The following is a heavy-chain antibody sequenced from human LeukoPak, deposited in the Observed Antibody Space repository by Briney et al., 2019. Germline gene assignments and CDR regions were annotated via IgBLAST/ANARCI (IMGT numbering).Heavy chain of an antibody. Sequence: TPGGSLRLSCAASGFTFSSYAMTWVRQAPGKGLEWVGRIKSKSDGGTTDYAAPVKGRFTISRDDSKNTLYLQMNSLKTEDTAVYYCSTRTRYYDSSAGYFDYWGQGTLVTVSS. D-gene: IGHD3-22*01. CDR2: IKSKSDGGTT. J-gene: IGHJ4*02. CDR1: GFTFSSYA. V-gene: IGHV3-15*01. CDR3: STRTRYYDSSAGYFDY.